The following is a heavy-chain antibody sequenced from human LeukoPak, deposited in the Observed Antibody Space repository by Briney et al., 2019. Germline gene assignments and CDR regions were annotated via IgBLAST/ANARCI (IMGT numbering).Heavy chain of an antibody. D-gene: IGHD3-22*01. CDR3: AREGRYYYDSSGRDY. CDR2: IYYSGST. V-gene: IGHV4-31*03. CDR1: GGSISSGGYY. Sequence: PSETLSLTCTVSGGSISSGGYYWSWTRQHPGKGLEWIGYIYYSGSTYYNPSLKSRVTISVDTSKNQFSLKLSSVTAADTAVYYCAREGRYYYDSSGRDYWGQGTLVTVSS. J-gene: IGHJ4*02.